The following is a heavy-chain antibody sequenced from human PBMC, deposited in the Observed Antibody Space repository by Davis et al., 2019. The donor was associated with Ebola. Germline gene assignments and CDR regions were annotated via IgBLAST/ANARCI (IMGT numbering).Heavy chain of an antibody. D-gene: IGHD6-19*01. CDR1: GFIFSSYV. CDR2: LGTSADT. J-gene: IGHJ6*04. V-gene: IGHV3-23*01. Sequence: GGSLRLSCAASGFIFSSYVMSWVRQAPGKGLEWVSTLGTSADTYYADSVKGRFTISRDNSKNTLFLQLNSLGVEDTAVYYCAKGGSGWPSDYSYGLGVWGKGTTVTVSS. CDR3: AKGGSGWPSDYSYGLGV.